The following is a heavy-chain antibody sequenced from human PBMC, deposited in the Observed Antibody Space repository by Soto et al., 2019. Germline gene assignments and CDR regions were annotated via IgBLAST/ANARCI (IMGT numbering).Heavy chain of an antibody. V-gene: IGHV3-23*01. J-gene: IGHJ5*02. Sequence: EVQLLESGGGLVQPGGSLRLSCAASGFTFSSYXXSWVRQTPGKGLEWVSGISGGGGNTYYADSVTGRFTISRDNSRNTLYLQMNSLRAADTAIYYCAKDRGAGGRFSGIAVAGIPSWGQGTLVTVSS. CDR2: ISGGGGNT. CDR1: GFTFSSYX. D-gene: IGHD6-19*01. CDR3: AKDRGAGGRFSGIAVAGIPS.